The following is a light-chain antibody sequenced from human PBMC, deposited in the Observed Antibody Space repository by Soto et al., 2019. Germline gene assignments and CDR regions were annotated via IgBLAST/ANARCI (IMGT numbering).Light chain of an antibody. Sequence: IHMTQSPSSLSASVLDIFTITCHASQDISNYLNWYQQKPGKAPKLLIYDASNLETGVPSRFSGSGSGTDFTFTISSLQPEDIATYYCQQYDNLPLTFGGGTKVDIK. CDR2: DAS. CDR1: QDISNY. J-gene: IGKJ4*01. CDR3: QQYDNLPLT. V-gene: IGKV1-33*01.